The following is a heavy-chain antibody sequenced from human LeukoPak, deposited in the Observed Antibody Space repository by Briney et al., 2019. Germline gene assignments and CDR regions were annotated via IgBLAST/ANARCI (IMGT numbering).Heavy chain of an antibody. CDR2: IWYDGSNK. V-gene: IGHV3-33*01. J-gene: IGHJ4*02. D-gene: IGHD6-19*01. CDR1: GFTFSSYG. Sequence: PGGSLRLSCAASGFTFSSYGMHLVRQAPGKGLEWVAVIWYDGSNKYYADSVKGRFTISRGNSKNTLYLQMNSLRAEDTAVYYCARDPPGYSSGWYYFDYWGQGTLVTVSS. CDR3: ARDPPGYSSGWYYFDY.